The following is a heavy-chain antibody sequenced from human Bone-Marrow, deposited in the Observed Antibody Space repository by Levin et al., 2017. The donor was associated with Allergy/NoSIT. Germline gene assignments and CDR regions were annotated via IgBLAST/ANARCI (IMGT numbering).Heavy chain of an antibody. Sequence: GESLKISCKASGYTFTSYYMHWVRQAPGQGLEWMGIINPSGGSTSYAQKFQGRVTMTRDTSTSTVYMELSSLRSEDTAVYYCARDLGQLRYFDWFLRGFDYWGQGTLVTVSS. CDR1: GYTFTSYY. D-gene: IGHD3-9*01. CDR2: INPSGGST. V-gene: IGHV1-46*01. J-gene: IGHJ4*02. CDR3: ARDLGQLRYFDWFLRGFDY.